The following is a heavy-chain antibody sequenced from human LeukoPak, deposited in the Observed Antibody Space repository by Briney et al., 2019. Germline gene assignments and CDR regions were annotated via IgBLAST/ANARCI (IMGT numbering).Heavy chain of an antibody. CDR1: GFTFDDYG. CDR2: IKWNGRST. D-gene: IGHD6-19*01. CDR3: ARVGSSDWFYYSDY. J-gene: IGHJ4*02. Sequence: GGSLRLSCAASGFTFDDYGMSWVRQPPGKGLGWVSGIKWNGRSTRYADSVKGRFTISRDNAKNSLYLQMNSLRDEDTALYYCARVGSSDWFYYSDYWGQGTLVTVSS. V-gene: IGHV3-20*04.